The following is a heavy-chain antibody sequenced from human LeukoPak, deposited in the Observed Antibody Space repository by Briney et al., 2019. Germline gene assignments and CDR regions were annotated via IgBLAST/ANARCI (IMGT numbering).Heavy chain of an antibody. V-gene: IGHV3-11*01. J-gene: IGHJ4*02. CDR1: GFTFSDYY. Sequence: GGSLRLSCAASGFTFSDYYMSWIRQAPGKGLEWVSYIGSSGSTIYYADSVKGRFTISRDNAKNSLYLQMNSLRAEDTAVYYYARVSWQWLVTRHPDYWGQGTLVTVSS. CDR3: ARVSWQWLVTRHPDY. D-gene: IGHD6-19*01. CDR2: IGSSGSTI.